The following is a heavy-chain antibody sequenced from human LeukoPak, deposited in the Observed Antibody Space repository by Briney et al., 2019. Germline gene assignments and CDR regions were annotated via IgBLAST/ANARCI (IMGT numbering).Heavy chain of an antibody. CDR1: GFTFSTYW. CDR3: ARDRSRSIDY. Sequence: PGGSLRLSCTASGFTFSTYWMHWVRQAPGKGLVWVSRVNTDVSSTTYADSVKGRFTISRDNAKNTLYLQMDNLRAEDTAVYYCARDRSRSIDYWGQGTLVTVSS. V-gene: IGHV3-74*01. J-gene: IGHJ4*02. CDR2: VNTDVSST. D-gene: IGHD6-6*01.